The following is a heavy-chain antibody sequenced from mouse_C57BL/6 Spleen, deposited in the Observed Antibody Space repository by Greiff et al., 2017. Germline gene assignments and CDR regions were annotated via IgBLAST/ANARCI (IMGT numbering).Heavy chain of an antibody. CDR3: AIITTVVPSDF. Sequence: QVQLQQPGAELVRPGSSVKLSCKASGYTFTSYWMHWVKQRPIQGLEWIGNIDPSDSETHYNQKFKDKATLTVDKSSSTAYMQLSSLTSEDSAVYYCAIITTVVPSDFWGQGTTLTVSS. CDR2: IDPSDSET. CDR1: GYTFTSYW. V-gene: IGHV1-52*01. J-gene: IGHJ2*01. D-gene: IGHD1-1*01.